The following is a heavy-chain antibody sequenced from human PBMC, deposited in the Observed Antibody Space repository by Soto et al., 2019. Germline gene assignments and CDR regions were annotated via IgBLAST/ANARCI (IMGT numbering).Heavy chain of an antibody. CDR2: IDYNEINQ. CDR1: GFTFSNYV. J-gene: IGHJ4*01. V-gene: IGHV3-33*01. D-gene: IGHD3-3*01. Sequence: GGSLRLSCVASGFTFSNYVMHWVRQAPGKGLEWVSGIDYNEINQYYIDPVKGRFTISRDKSKNTLYLQMNSLRAEDTAVYYWARDFCPVLNCYDFWGQGVLVTVSS. CDR3: ARDFCPVLNCYDF.